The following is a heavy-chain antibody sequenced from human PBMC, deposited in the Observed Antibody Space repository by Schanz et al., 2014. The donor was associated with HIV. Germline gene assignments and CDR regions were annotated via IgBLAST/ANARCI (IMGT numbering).Heavy chain of an antibody. D-gene: IGHD3-22*01. CDR3: AKDPNDREKAFDY. CDR2: IWYDGSNK. Sequence: VQLVESGGGLVQPGGSLRLSCAASGFTFSSYGMHWVRQAPGKGLEWVAVIWYDGSNKYYTDSVKGRFTISRDSSKNTLYLQMNSLRAEDTAVYYCAKDPNDREKAFDYWGQGTLVTVSS. V-gene: IGHV3-30*02. J-gene: IGHJ4*02. CDR1: GFTFSSYG.